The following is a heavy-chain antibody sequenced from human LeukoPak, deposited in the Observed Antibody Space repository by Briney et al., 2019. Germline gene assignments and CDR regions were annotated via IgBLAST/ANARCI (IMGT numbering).Heavy chain of an antibody. CDR3: ARDLHYYDSSGKTYYFDY. J-gene: IGHJ4*02. CDR2: IYNSGST. Sequence: SETLSLTCTVSGGSIGSYYWSWIRQPPGKGLEWIGFIYNSGSTNYNPSLKSRVTISIDTSKNQFSLQLNSVTPEDTAVYYCARDLHYYDSSGKTYYFDYWGQGSLVTVSS. CDR1: GGSIGSYY. V-gene: IGHV4-59*12. D-gene: IGHD3-22*01.